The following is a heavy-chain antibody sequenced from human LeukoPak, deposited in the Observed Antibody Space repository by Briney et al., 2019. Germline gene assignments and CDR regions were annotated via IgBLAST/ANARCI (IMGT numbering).Heavy chain of an antibody. Sequence: GASVKVSCKASGYTLTGYYMHWVRQAPGQGLEWMGWINPNSGGTNYAQKFQGRVTMTRDTSISTAYMELSRLGSDDTAVYYCARDGASGYLADYWGQRTLVTVSS. CDR2: INPNSGGT. J-gene: IGHJ4*02. CDR3: ARDGASGYLADY. CDR1: GYTLTGYY. V-gene: IGHV1-2*02. D-gene: IGHD3-3*01.